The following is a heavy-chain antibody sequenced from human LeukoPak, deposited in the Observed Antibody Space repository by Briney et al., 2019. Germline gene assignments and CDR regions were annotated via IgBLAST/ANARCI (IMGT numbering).Heavy chain of an antibody. Sequence: GGSLRLSCAASGFTFSSYSMNWVRQAPGKGLEWVSFISSSSYIYYADSVKGRFTISRDNAKNSLYLQMNSLRAEDTAVYYCASLTMVRGVRRYYWGQGTLVTVSS. J-gene: IGHJ4*02. CDR2: ISSSSYI. CDR1: GFTFSSYS. D-gene: IGHD3-10*01. CDR3: ASLTMVRGVRRYY. V-gene: IGHV3-21*01.